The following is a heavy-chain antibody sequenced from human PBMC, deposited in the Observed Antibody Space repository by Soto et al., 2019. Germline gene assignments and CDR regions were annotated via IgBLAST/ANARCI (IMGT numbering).Heavy chain of an antibody. CDR2: TYYRSKWYN. V-gene: IGHV6-1*01. D-gene: IGHD2-15*01. CDR1: GDSVSSNSAA. CDR3: ARVKIVAAYYYYGMDV. Sequence: LTCAISGDSVSSNSAAWNWIRQSPSRGLEWLGRTYYRSKWYNDYAVSVKSRITINPDTSKNQFSLQLNSVTPEGTAVYYCARVKIVAAYYYYGMDVWGQGTTATVSS. J-gene: IGHJ6*02.